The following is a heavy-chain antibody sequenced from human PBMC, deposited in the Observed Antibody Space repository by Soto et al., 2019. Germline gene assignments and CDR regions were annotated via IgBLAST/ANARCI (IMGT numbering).Heavy chain of an antibody. D-gene: IGHD3-22*01. CDR3: ARGYYYDSSGRYTDY. J-gene: IGHJ4*02. CDR2: IYYSGST. CDR1: GGSISSGGYY. V-gene: IGHV4-31*03. Sequence: QVQLQESGPGLVKPSQTLSLTCTVSGGSISSGGYYWSWIRQHPGKGLEWIGYIYYSGSTYYNHSRKSRVTISVDTSKTQFSLKRSSVTAADTAVYYCARGYYYDSSGRYTDYWGQGTLVTVSS.